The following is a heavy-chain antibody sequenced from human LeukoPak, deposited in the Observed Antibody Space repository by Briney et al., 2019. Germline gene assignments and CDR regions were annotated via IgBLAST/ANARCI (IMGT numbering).Heavy chain of an antibody. D-gene: IGHD3-16*01. CDR1: GGSINSYY. CDR3: TRGAGWLIDY. J-gene: IGHJ4*02. CDR2: TYYSGST. Sequence: SETLSLTCTVSGGSINSYYWSWIRQPPGKGLEWIGYTYYSGSTNYNPSLKSRVTISVDTSKNQFSLKLNSLTTADTAVYYCTRGAGWLIDYWGQGILVTVSS. V-gene: IGHV4-59*01.